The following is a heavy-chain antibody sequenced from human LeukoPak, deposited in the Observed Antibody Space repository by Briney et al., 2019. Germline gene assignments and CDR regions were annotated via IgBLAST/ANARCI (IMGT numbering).Heavy chain of an antibody. D-gene: IGHD6-13*01. J-gene: IGHJ5*02. CDR2: TYYRSKWSN. V-gene: IGHV6-1*01. Sequence: SQTLSLTCAVSGDSVSSNSATRNWIRQSPSRGLEWLGRTYYRSKWSNEYTLSVSGRVNINTDTSKNQFSLQLDSVTPEDTAVYYCARGGFVNSWDTWGQGTLVTVSS. CDR3: ARGGFVNSWDT. CDR1: GDSVSSNSAT.